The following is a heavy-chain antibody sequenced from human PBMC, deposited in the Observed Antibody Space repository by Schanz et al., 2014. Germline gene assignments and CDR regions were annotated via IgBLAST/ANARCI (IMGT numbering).Heavy chain of an antibody. Sequence: QVQLVESGGGVVQPGRSLRLSCAASGFTFSSYAMSWVRQAPGKGLEWVVFVPFDGSQKFYADSVKGRFTISRDNSKNTVYLQMNSLRAEDTAVYYCAKGRFGELSAFDIWGQGTMVTVSS. CDR3: AKGRFGELSAFDI. CDR1: GFTFSSYA. J-gene: IGHJ3*02. D-gene: IGHD3-10*01. CDR2: VPFDGSQK. V-gene: IGHV3-30*04.